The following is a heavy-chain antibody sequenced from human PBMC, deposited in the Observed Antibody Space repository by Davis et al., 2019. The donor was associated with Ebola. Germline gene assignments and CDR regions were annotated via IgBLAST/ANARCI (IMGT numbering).Heavy chain of an antibody. CDR3: ARRGYSALD. Sequence: GESLKISCAASGFSLSSCDMSWVRQAPGKGLQWVSALGHGGDEWYAESVRGRFTISRDNSKNTLDLQMNSLRADDTAMYYCARRGYSALDWGQGTLVTVSS. J-gene: IGHJ4*02. D-gene: IGHD5-12*01. CDR1: GFSLSSCD. V-gene: IGHV3-23*01. CDR2: LGHGGDE.